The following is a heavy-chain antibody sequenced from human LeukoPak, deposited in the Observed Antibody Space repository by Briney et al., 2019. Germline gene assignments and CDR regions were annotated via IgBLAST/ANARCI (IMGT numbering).Heavy chain of an antibody. CDR1: GVSISSSNW. Sequence: SETLSLTCAVSGVSISSSNWWSWVRQPPGKGLEWIGEIYHSGSTNYNPSLKSRVTISVDKSKNQFSLKLSSVTAADTAVYYCARVRIAVDEVYFDYWGQGTLVTVSS. J-gene: IGHJ4*02. CDR2: IYHSGST. V-gene: IGHV4-4*02. D-gene: IGHD6-19*01. CDR3: ARVRIAVDEVYFDY.